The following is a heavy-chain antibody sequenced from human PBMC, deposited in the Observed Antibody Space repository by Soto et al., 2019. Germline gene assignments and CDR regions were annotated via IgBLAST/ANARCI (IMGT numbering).Heavy chain of an antibody. V-gene: IGHV3-23*01. CDR3: ARDWGIAAAGTIYYYYGMDV. D-gene: IGHD6-13*01. CDR2: ITDSGKST. J-gene: IGHJ6*02. CDR1: GFTFSSYA. Sequence: GGSLRLSCAASGFTFSSYAMSWVRQAPGKGLEWVSTITDSGKSTHYADSVKGRFTISRDNSKNTLYLQMNSLRAEDTAVYYCARDWGIAAAGTIYYYYGMDVWGQGTTVTVSS.